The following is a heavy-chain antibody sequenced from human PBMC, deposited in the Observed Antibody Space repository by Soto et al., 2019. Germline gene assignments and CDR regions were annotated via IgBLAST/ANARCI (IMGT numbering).Heavy chain of an antibody. Sequence: GGSLRLSCAASGFTFSSYLMSWVRQAPGKGLEWVANIKQDGSEKYFVDSVKGRFTISRDNAKNSLYLQMNSLRAEDTAVYYCARRNGDYATSVAFDIWGQGTMVTVSS. J-gene: IGHJ3*02. CDR2: IKQDGSEK. CDR1: GFTFSSYL. CDR3: ARRNGDYATSVAFDI. D-gene: IGHD4-17*01. V-gene: IGHV3-7*01.